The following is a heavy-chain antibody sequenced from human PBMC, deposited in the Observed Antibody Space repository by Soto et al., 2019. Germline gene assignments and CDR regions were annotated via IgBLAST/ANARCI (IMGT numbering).Heavy chain of an antibody. J-gene: IGHJ4*02. V-gene: IGHV3-30-3*01. Sequence: QVQLVESGGGVVQPGRSLRLSCAASGFTFSSYAMHWVRQAPGKGLEWVAVISYDGSNKYYADSVKGRFTISRDNSKNTLDLQMNSLRAEDTAVYYCARDEVEMDTIPFDYWGQGTLVTVSS. CDR1: GFTFSSYA. D-gene: IGHD5-18*01. CDR3: ARDEVEMDTIPFDY. CDR2: ISYDGSNK.